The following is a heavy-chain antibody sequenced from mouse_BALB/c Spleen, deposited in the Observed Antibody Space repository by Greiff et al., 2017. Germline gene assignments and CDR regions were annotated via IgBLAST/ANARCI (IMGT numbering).Heavy chain of an antibody. V-gene: IGHV1-7*01. CDR1: GYTFTSYW. J-gene: IGHJ1*01. Sequence: QVQLKQSGAELAKPGASVKMSCKASGYTFTSYWMHWVKQRPGQGLEWIGYINPSTGYTEYNQKFKDKATLTADKSSSTAYMQLSSLTSEDSAVYYCARWKGTGYGSSHWYFDVWGAGTTVTVSA. CDR3: ARWKGTGYGSSHWYFDV. D-gene: IGHD1-1*01. CDR2: INPSTGYT.